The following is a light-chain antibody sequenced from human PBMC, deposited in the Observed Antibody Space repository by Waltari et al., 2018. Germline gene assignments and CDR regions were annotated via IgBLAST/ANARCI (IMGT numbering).Light chain of an antibody. CDR1: PRYSNY. V-gene: IGKV3D-11*01. Sequence: VLTQFPATLSVSPGARVTLPCRASPRYSNYVAWFPQKPGQPPRLLFYDASRRATGTPARFRGSGAGTDFTRTINNRGPEDFAVYDCQGRTLGRPKFTFGPGTRVDIK. J-gene: IGKJ3*01. CDR3: QGRTLGRPKFT. CDR2: DAS.